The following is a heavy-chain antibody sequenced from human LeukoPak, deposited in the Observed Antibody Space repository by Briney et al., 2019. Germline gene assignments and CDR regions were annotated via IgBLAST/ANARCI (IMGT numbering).Heavy chain of an antibody. J-gene: IGHJ4*02. D-gene: IGHD5-24*01. CDR3: TRVGYIDEGIDY. V-gene: IGHV3-7*04. CDR2: IKQDGSKK. Sequence: GGSLRLSCAASGFTFSSYWMSWVRQAPGKGLEWVANIKQDGSKKSYVDSVEGRFTISRDNAKNSLYLQMNSLRAEDTAIYYCTRVGYIDEGIDYWGQGTLVTVSS. CDR1: GFTFSSYW.